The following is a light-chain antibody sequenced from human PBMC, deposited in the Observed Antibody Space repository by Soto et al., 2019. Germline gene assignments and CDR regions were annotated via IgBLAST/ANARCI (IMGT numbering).Light chain of an antibody. CDR3: QAWDSSRVV. CDR2: QDS. J-gene: IGLJ2*01. CDR1: KLGDKY. V-gene: IGLV3-1*01. Sequence: SYELTQPPSVSVSPGQTASITCSGDKLGDKYACWYQQKPGQSPVLVIYQDSKRPSGIPERFSGSNSGNTAPLTISGTQAMDEADYYCQAWDSSRVVFGGGTKLTVL.